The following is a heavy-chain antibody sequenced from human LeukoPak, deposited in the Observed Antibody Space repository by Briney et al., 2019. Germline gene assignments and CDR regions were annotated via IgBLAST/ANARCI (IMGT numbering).Heavy chain of an antibody. CDR2: ISYDGSNK. Sequence: GGSLRLSCAASGFTFSSYAMHWVRQAPGKGLEWVAVISYDGSNKYYADSVKGRFTISRDNSKNTLYLQMNSLRAEDTAVYYCTRGGIAAAGNYYYHGMDVWGQGTTVTVSS. J-gene: IGHJ6*02. CDR1: GFTFSSYA. V-gene: IGHV3-30-3*01. CDR3: TRGGIAAAGNYYYHGMDV. D-gene: IGHD6-13*01.